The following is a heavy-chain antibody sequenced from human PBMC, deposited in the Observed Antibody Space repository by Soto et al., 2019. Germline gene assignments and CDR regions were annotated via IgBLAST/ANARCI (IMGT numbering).Heavy chain of an antibody. CDR2: TYYRSKWYN. CDR3: ARDKHDYFNRGIGFDT. CDR1: GDSVSTNGAA. D-gene: IGHD4-17*01. Sequence: SQTLSLTCAISGDSVSTNGAAWNWIRQPPSRGLEWLGRTYYRSKWYNDYAVSVKSRITINPDTSKSQFSLQLNSVTPEDTAVYYCARDKHDYFNRGIGFDTWGQGILVTVSS. V-gene: IGHV6-1*01. J-gene: IGHJ5*02.